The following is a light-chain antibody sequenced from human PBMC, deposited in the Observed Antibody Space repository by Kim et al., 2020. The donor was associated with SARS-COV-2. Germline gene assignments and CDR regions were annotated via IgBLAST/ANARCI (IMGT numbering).Light chain of an antibody. CDR2: AAS. CDR1: QSISSH. V-gene: IGKV1-39*01. CDR3: QPSYIPPSS. J-gene: IGKJ3*01. Sequence: DIQMTQSPSSLSASVGDRVTITCRTTQSISSHLNWYQQKPVRAPKLLISAASTLQGGVPSRFSGSGSETDFTLTISSLQPEAFASYFCQPSYIPPSSLGPGTKVNI.